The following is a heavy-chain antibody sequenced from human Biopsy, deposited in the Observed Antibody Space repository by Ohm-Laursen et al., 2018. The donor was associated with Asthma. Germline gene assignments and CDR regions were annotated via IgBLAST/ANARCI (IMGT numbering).Heavy chain of an antibody. CDR3: ARCQVGYSSGWSLLLKKIYYSGMDV. CDR2: IMTVFGTT. Sequence: ASVKVSCKAPGGTFSNFAISWVRQAPGQGLEWLGGIMTVFGTTNYAQEFQGRVTITADESTSTAYMEVTSLRSEDTAIYYCARCQVGYSSGWSLLLKKIYYSGMDVWGQGTAVTVSS. CDR1: GGTFSNFA. D-gene: IGHD6-19*01. J-gene: IGHJ6*02. V-gene: IGHV1-69*13.